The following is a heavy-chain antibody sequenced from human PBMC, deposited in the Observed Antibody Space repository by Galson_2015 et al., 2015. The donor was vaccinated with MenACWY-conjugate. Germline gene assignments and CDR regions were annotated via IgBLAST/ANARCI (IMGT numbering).Heavy chain of an antibody. CDR1: GFTFSKFV. J-gene: IGHJ3*02. V-gene: IGHV3-23*01. CDR3: AKGANYYDSSGKRHDAFDI. Sequence: SLRLSCAASGFTFSKFVMSWVRQAPGKGLEWVSGISGSGGDIYYADSVKGRFTISRDNAKNTVYLQMNSLRAEDTAVYHCAKGANYYDSSGKRHDAFDIWGHGTLVTVSS. D-gene: IGHD3-22*01. CDR2: ISGSGGDI.